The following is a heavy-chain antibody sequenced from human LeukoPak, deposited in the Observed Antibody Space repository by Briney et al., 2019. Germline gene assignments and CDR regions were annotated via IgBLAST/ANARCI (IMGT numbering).Heavy chain of an antibody. CDR3: LVLGYCSGGSCPPNAFGI. J-gene: IGHJ3*02. D-gene: IGHD2-15*01. Sequence: ASVKVSCKASGYTFTSYYMHWVRQAPGQGLEWMGIINPSGGSTSYARKFQGRVTMTRDTSTSTVYMELSSLRSEDTAVYYCLVLGYCSGGSCPPNAFGIWGQGTMVTVSS. CDR2: INPSGGST. V-gene: IGHV1-46*01. CDR1: GYTFTSYY.